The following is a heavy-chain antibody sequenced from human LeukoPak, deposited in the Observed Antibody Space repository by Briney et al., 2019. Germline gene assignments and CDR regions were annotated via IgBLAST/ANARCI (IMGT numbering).Heavy chain of an antibody. CDR2: IKQDGSEK. D-gene: IGHD2-2*01. J-gene: IGHJ4*02. CDR1: GFTISSYW. CDR3: ARGEVPAAEDY. Sequence: GGSLRLSCAASGFTISSYWMSWVRQAPGKGLEWVANIKQDGSEKYYVDSVKGRFTISRDNAKNSLYLQMNSLRAEDTAVYYCARGEVPAAEDYWGQGTLVTVSS. V-gene: IGHV3-7*05.